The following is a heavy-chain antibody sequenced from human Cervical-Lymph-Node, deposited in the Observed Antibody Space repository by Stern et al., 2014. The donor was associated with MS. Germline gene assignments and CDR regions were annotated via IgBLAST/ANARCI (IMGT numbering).Heavy chain of an antibody. D-gene: IGHD4-17*01. CDR1: GYSFTSYW. V-gene: IGHV5-51*01. Sequence: EVQLEESGEEVKKPGESLKISCKGSGYSFTSYWIGWVRQMPGKSLEWMGIIFPGDSHTRYSPSFQGQVTISADKSISTAYLQWSSLKASDTAMYYCARPTVTSGYFDYWGQGTLVTVSS. CDR2: IFPGDSHT. J-gene: IGHJ4*02. CDR3: ARPTVTSGYFDY.